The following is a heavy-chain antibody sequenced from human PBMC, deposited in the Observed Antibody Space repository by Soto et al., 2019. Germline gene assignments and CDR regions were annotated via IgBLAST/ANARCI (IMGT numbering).Heavy chain of an antibody. V-gene: IGHV4-59*01. CDR2: IYYSGST. Sequence: SETLSLTCTVSGGPISSYYWSWIRQPPGKGLEWIGYIYYSGSTNYNPSLKSRVTISVDTSKNQFSLKLSSVTAADTAVYYCARAGFLKAPNTMVRGVITDYYGMDVWGQGTTVTVSS. D-gene: IGHD3-10*01. CDR3: ARAGFLKAPNTMVRGVITDYYGMDV. J-gene: IGHJ6*02. CDR1: GGPISSYY.